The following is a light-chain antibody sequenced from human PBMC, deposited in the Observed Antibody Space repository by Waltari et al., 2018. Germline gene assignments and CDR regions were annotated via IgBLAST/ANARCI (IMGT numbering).Light chain of an antibody. CDR1: QSISNW. J-gene: IGKJ4*01. CDR2: KAS. V-gene: IGKV1-5*03. Sequence: DIQITQSPFTLSASVADRVIIPCRASQSISNWLAWYQHKPGKAPNLLIYKASTLASGVPSRFSGSGSGTDFSLTISSLQPDDFATYYCQQYNSYSLLTFGGGTKVEIK. CDR3: QQYNSYSLLT.